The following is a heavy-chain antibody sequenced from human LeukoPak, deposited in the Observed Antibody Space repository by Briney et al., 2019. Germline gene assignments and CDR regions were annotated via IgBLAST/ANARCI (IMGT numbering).Heavy chain of an antibody. Sequence: SETLSLTCAVYGGSFSGYYWSWIRQPPGKGLEWIGEINHSGSTNYNPSLKSRVTISVDTSKNQFSLKLSSVTAADTAVYYCARGRGGDFWSGYYTFFDYWGQGTLVTVSS. V-gene: IGHV4-34*01. J-gene: IGHJ4*02. CDR3: ARGRGGDFWSGYYTFFDY. CDR1: GGSFSGYY. D-gene: IGHD3-3*01. CDR2: INHSGST.